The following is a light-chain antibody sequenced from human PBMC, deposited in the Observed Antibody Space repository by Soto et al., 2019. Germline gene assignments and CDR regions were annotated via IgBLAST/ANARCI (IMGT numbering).Light chain of an antibody. J-gene: IGKJ4*01. CDR3: QHNRTWLS. CDR1: QSVGST. CDR2: GAS. V-gene: IGKV3-15*01. Sequence: EIVLTQSPATLSVSPGDRVTLSCRASQSVGSTLAWYQQKPGQPPRLLIRGASTRATGVPARFGGSGSGTVFPLTIHSLQSEFLAFYFSQHNRTWLSFGGGTKVEI.